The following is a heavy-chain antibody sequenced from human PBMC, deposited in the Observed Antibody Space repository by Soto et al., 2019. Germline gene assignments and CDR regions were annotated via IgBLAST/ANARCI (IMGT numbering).Heavy chain of an antibody. CDR1: GGSIGTYY. V-gene: IGHV4-59*03. CDR3: ATADYYYYGMDV. D-gene: IGHD6-19*01. CDR2: IYYSGST. J-gene: IGHJ6*02. Sequence: SETLSLTCTVSGGSIGTYYWSWIRQSPGKGLEWIGYIYYSGSTNYNPSLKSRVTISVDTSKNQFSLKLSSVTAADTAVYYCATADYYYYGMDVWGQGTTVT.